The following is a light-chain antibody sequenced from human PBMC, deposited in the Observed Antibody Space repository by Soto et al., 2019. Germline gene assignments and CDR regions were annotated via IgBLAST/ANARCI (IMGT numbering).Light chain of an antibody. CDR1: QSVNSN. Sequence: EIVITQSPATLSVSRGEGATLSCRASQSVNSNYLAWYQQKPGQAPRLLIYGISKRATDIPDRFSGSGSGTEFTLTISSLQPEDFATYYCQQHGQWPITFGQGTRLEIK. J-gene: IGKJ5*01. CDR2: GIS. CDR3: QQHGQWPIT. V-gene: IGKV3D-15*01.